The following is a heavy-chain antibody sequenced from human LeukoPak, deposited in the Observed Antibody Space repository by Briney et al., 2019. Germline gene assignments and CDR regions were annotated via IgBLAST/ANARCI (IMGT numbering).Heavy chain of an antibody. CDR1: GGSISSSSYY. J-gene: IGHJ6*03. V-gene: IGHV4-39*07. CDR3: ARDGYYYDSSGYSNYYYYYYMDV. CDR2: IYTSGST. Sequence: SETLSLTCTVSGGSISSSSYYWGWIRQPPGKGLEWIGRIYTSGSTNYNPSLKSRVTMSVDTSKNQFSLKLSSVTAADTAVYYCARDGYYYDSSGYSNYYYYYYMDVWGKGTTVTISS. D-gene: IGHD3-22*01.